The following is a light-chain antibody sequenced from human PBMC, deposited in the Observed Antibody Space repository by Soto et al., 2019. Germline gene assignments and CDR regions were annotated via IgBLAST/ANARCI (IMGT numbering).Light chain of an antibody. CDR3: SSYTSSSTPGV. V-gene: IGLV2-14*01. CDR1: SSDVGGYNY. Sequence: QSALTQPASVSGSPGQSITISCTGTSSDVGGYNYVSWYQQHPGKAPKLMIYEVSNRPSGVSNRFSGSKSGNTASLTISGLQAEDEADYYGSSYTSSSTPGVFGGGTKLTVL. J-gene: IGLJ3*02. CDR2: EVS.